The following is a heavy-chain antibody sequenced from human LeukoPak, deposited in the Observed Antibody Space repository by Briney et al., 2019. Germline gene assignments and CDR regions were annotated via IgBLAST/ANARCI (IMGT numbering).Heavy chain of an antibody. CDR2: ISDTGGRT. Sequence: GGSLRLSCAVSGITLSNYGMTWVRQAPGKGLEWVAGISDTGGRTNYADSVKGRFTISRDNSKNTLYLQMNSLRAEDTAVYYCAKLLRSGAAAGTYYYYYGMDVWGQGTTVTVSS. D-gene: IGHD6-13*01. J-gene: IGHJ6*02. V-gene: IGHV3-23*01. CDR1: GITLSNYG. CDR3: AKLLRSGAAAGTYYYYYGMDV.